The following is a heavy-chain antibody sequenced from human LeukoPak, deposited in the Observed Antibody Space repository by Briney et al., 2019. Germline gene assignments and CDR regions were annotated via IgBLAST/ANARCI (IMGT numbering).Heavy chain of an antibody. CDR3: ARDDPSPGYSSGWPYFDY. Sequence: PGGSLRLSCAASGFTFSSYAMSWVRQAPGKGLEWVSAISGSGGSTYYADSVKGRFTISRDNAKNSLYLQMNSLRAEDTAVYYCARDDPSPGYSSGWPYFDYWGQGTLVTVSS. D-gene: IGHD6-19*01. CDR1: GFTFSSYA. J-gene: IGHJ4*02. V-gene: IGHV3-23*01. CDR2: ISGSGGST.